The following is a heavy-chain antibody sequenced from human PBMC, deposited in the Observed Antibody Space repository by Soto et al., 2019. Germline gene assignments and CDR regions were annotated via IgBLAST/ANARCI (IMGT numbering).Heavy chain of an antibody. CDR3: ARERVVVVPAARHYYYYYGMDV. CDR1: GYTFTGYY. D-gene: IGHD2-2*01. Sequence: SVKVSCKASGYTFTGYYMHWVRQAPGQGLEWMGWINPNSGGTNYAQKFQGWVTMTRDTSISTAYMELSRLRSDDTAVYYCARERVVVVPAARHYYYYYGMDVWGQGTTVTVYS. J-gene: IGHJ6*02. CDR2: INPNSGGT. V-gene: IGHV1-2*04.